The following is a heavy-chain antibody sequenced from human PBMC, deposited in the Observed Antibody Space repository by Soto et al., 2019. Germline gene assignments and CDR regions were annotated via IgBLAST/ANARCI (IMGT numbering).Heavy chain of an antibody. V-gene: IGHV2-26*01. D-gene: IGHD2-8*01. CDR2: IFSNDEK. CDR1: GFSLSNARMG. J-gene: IGHJ4*02. CDR3: ARAAYCTNGVCSFDY. Sequence: QVTLKESGPVLVKHTETLTLTCTVSGFSLSNARMGVSWIRQPPGKALEWLAHIFSNDEKSYSTSLKSRITISKDTSKSQVVLTMTNMDPVDTATYYCARAAYCTNGVCSFDYWGQGTLVTVSS.